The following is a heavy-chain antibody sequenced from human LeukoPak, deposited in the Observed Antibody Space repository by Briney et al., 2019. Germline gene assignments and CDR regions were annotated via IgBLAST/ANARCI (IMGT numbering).Heavy chain of an antibody. CDR3: AKGGWFGQSPSDVFDI. CDR1: GFTFSSYG. Sequence: GRSLRLSCAASGFTFSSYGMHWVRQAPGKGLEWASGIGTSGGSTYHADSVKGRYIISRDNSKNTMYLQVNSLRAEDTAVYYCAKGGWFGQSPSDVFDIWGQGTMVTVSS. J-gene: IGHJ3*02. V-gene: IGHV3-23*01. CDR2: IGTSGGST. D-gene: IGHD3-10*01.